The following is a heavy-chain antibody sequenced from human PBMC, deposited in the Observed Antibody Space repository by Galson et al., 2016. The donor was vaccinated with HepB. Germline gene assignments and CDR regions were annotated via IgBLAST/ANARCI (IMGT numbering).Heavy chain of an antibody. Sequence: SLRLSCAASGFTFSSFSMSWVRQAPGKGLEWVSSVSSSSAYIYYADSVKGRFTISRDNARNSLYLQMNSLRAEDTAVYYCATLIPAAKRLIPFDYWGQGTLVTVSS. V-gene: IGHV3-21*01. J-gene: IGHJ4*02. D-gene: IGHD2-2*01. CDR3: ATLIPAAKRLIPFDY. CDR1: GFTFSSFS. CDR2: VSSSSAYI.